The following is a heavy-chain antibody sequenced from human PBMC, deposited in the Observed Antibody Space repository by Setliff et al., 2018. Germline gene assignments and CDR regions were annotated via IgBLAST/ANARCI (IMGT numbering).Heavy chain of an antibody. Sequence: GGSLRLSCAASGFTFSSYAMHWVRQAPGKGLEWVANIKQDGSETYYVDSVKGRFTISRDNAKNSLYLQMNSLRAEDTALYYCARGSGTLDYWGQGTLVTVSS. CDR3: ARGSGTLDY. V-gene: IGHV3-7*01. CDR1: GFTFSSYA. J-gene: IGHJ4*02. D-gene: IGHD1-1*01. CDR2: IKQDGSET.